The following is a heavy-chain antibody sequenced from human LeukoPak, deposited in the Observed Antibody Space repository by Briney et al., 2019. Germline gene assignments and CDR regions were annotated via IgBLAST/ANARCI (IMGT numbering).Heavy chain of an antibody. CDR1: GYTFTSYG. CDR3: AREHEYSSSWYANYYYYYYGMDV. V-gene: IGHV1-18*01. D-gene: IGHD6-13*01. CDR2: ISVYNGNT. Sequence: ASVTVSCTASGYTFTSYGISWVRQAPGQGLEWMGWISVYNGNTNYAQKFQGRVTMTRNTSISTAYMELSSLRSEDTAVYYCAREHEYSSSWYANYYYYYYGMDVWGQGTTVTVSS. J-gene: IGHJ6*02.